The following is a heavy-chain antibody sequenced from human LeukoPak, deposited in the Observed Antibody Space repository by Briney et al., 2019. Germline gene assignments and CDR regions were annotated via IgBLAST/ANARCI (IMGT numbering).Heavy chain of an antibody. D-gene: IGHD6-13*01. V-gene: IGHV4-34*01. J-gene: IGHJ6*04. CDR3: ARGGTAAAGRFARYYGMDV. Sequence: SETLSLTCAVYGGSFSGYYWSWIRQPPGKGLEWIGEINHRGSTNYNPSLKSRVTISVDTSKNQFSLKLSSVSAADTAVYYCARGGTAAAGRFARYYGMDVWGKGTTVTVSS. CDR1: GGSFSGYY. CDR2: INHRGST.